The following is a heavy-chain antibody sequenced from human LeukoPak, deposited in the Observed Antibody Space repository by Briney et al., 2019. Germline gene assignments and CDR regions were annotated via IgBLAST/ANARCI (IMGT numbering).Heavy chain of an antibody. V-gene: IGHV1-2*02. D-gene: IGHD3-16*01. CDR1: AYIFTCYY. J-gene: IGHJ4*02. CDR3: ARWQEGAGTYYIDY. CDR2: LHPNSGGT. Sequence: ASVKVSCKASAYIFTCYYMKWVRQAPGQGLEWMGWLHPNSGGTNYAQKFQGRITLTRDTSISTAYMELSSLTSDDTAVYFCARWQEGAGTYYIDYWGQGTLVTVSS.